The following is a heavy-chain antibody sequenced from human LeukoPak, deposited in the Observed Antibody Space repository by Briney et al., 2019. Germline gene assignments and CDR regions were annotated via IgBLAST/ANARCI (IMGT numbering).Heavy chain of an antibody. J-gene: IGHJ4*02. V-gene: IGHV1-2*02. D-gene: IGHD4-11*01. CDR3: ATEEQYRNDFDH. Sequence: ASVKVSCKASGYTLTDSYMHWVRQAPGQGLEWLARINPNSGDTNYAQKFHGRVTVTRDTSISTAYMEVSGLTSDDTAVYYCATEEQYRNDFDHWGQGTLVTVSA. CDR1: GYTLTDSY. CDR2: INPNSGDT.